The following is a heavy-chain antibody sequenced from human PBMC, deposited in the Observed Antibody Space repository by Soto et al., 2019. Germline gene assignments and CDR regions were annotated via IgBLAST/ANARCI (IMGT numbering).Heavy chain of an antibody. D-gene: IGHD3-10*01. V-gene: IGHV4-34*01. CDR2: INHSGST. CDR1: GGSFSGYY. CDR3: ARGYMVRGVIRGLFGY. Sequence: SETLSLTCAVYGGSFSGYYWSWIRQPPGKGLEWIGEINHSGSTNYNPSLKSRVTISVDTSKNQFSLKLSSVTAADTAVYYCARGYMVRGVIRGLFGYWGQGTLVTVS. J-gene: IGHJ4*02.